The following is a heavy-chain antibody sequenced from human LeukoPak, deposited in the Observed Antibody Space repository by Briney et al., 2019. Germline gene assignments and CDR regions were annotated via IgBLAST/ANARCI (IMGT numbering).Heavy chain of an antibody. CDR1: GGSISSGDYY. CDR2: IYYSGST. D-gene: IGHD5-18*01. CDR3: ARDSMFGPTVDTARDDY. J-gene: IGHJ4*02. Sequence: PSETLSLTCTVSGGSISSGDYYWSWIRQPPGKGLEWIGYIYYSGSTYYNPSLKSRVTISVDTSKNQFSLQLSSVTAADTAAYYCARDSMFGPTVDTARDDYWGQGTLVTVSS. V-gene: IGHV4-30-4*08.